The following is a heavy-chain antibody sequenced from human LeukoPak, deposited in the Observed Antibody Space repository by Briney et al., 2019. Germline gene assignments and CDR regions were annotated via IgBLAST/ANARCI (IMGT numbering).Heavy chain of an antibody. CDR3: AISFPKYSYGLGQDWFDP. CDR1: GYTFTTYA. V-gene: IGHV7-4-1*02. CDR2: INTNTGNP. D-gene: IGHD5-18*01. J-gene: IGHJ5*02. Sequence: GASVKVSCKASGYTFTTYAMNWVRQAPGQGLEWMGWINTNTGNPTYAQGFTGRFVFSLDTSVSTAYLQISSLKAEDTAVYYCAISFPKYSYGLGQDWFDPWGQGTLVTVSS.